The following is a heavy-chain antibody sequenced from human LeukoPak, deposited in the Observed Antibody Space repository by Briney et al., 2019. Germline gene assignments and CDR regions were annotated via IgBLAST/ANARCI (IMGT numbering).Heavy chain of an antibody. V-gene: IGHV3-74*01. J-gene: IGHJ4*02. D-gene: IGHD3-10*01. CDR2: INSDGGST. CDR3: ARAKGSPQD. CDR1: GFTFSSYW. Sequence: GGSLRLSCAASGFTFSSYWMHWVRQVPGKGLVWVSRINSDGGSTTYADSAKGRFTISRDNAKNMLYLQMNSLRAEDTAVYYCARAKGSPQDWGQGTLVTVSS.